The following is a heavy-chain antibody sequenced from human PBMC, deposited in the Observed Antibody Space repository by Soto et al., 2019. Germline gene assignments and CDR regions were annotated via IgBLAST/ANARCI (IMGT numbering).Heavy chain of an antibody. D-gene: IGHD4-17*01. CDR3: AKATVVTPGDY. V-gene: IGHV3-30*18. CDR2: ISYDGSNK. CDR1: GFTFSSYG. J-gene: IGHJ4*02. Sequence: QVQLVESGGGVVQPGRSLRLSCAASGFTFSSYGMHWVRQAPGKGLEWVAVISYDGSNKYYAESVKGRFTISRDNSKNTLYLQMNSLRAEDTAVYYCAKATVVTPGDYWGQGTLVTVSA.